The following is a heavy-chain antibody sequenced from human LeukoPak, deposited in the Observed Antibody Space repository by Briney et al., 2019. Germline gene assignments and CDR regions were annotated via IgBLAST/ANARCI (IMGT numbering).Heavy chain of an antibody. CDR1: GASISSGTYY. CDR2: ISYIGNT. J-gene: IGHJ4*02. V-gene: IGHV4-61*01. D-gene: IGHD3-9*01. Sequence: PSETPSLTCTVSGASISSGTYYWSWIRQPPGKELEWIGYISYIGNTNYNPSLKSRVTISKDTSKNQFSLKLSSVTAADTAVYYCVREHDWGDFDYWGQGALVTVSS. CDR3: VREHDWGDFDY.